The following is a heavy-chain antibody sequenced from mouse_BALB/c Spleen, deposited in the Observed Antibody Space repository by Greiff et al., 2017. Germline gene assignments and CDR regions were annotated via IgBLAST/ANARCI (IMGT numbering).Heavy chain of an antibody. Sequence: QVQLKESGAELVRPGVSVKISCKGSGYTFTDYAMHWVKQSHAKSLEWIGVISTYYGDASYNQKFKGKATMTVDKSSSTAYMELARLTSEDSAIYYCARPPYYGSLYAMDYWGQGTSVTVSS. CDR1: GYTFTDYA. CDR2: ISTYYGDA. V-gene: IGHV1S137*01. D-gene: IGHD1-1*01. CDR3: ARPPYYGSLYAMDY. J-gene: IGHJ4*01.